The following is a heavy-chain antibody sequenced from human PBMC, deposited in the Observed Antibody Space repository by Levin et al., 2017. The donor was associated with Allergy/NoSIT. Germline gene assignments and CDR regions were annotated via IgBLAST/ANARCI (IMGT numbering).Heavy chain of an antibody. Sequence: SCASSGFTFSDAWMNWVRQAPGKGLEWVGRIRSKTDGWATDYAAFVNGRFTISRDDSKNTVYLQMNSLKSEDTAVYFCTRMVLRNSGYFDSWGQGTLVTVSS. CDR2: IRSKTDGWAT. V-gene: IGHV3-15*01. J-gene: IGHJ4*02. D-gene: IGHD2/OR15-2a*01. CDR3: TRMVLRNSGYFDS. CDR1: GFTFSDAW.